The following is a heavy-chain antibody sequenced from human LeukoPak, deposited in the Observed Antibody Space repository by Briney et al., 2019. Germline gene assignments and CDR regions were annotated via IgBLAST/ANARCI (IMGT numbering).Heavy chain of an antibody. CDR1: GGTFSSYA. V-gene: IGHV1-2*02. CDR2: INPNSGGT. Sequence: ASVKVSCKASGGTFSSYAISWVRQAPGQGLEWMGWINPNSGGTNYAQKFQGRVTVTRDTSISTAYMELSRLRSDDTAVYYCTTGPHCSSTSCYSDYWGQGTLVTVSS. J-gene: IGHJ4*02. CDR3: TTGPHCSSTSCYSDY. D-gene: IGHD2-2*01.